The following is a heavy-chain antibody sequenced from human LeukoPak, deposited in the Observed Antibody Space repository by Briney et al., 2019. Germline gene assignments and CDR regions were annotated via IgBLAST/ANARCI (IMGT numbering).Heavy chain of an antibody. Sequence: GGSLRLSCAASGFTFSSNAMNWVRQAPGKGLEYISSISSDGGSTYYADSVKGRFIISRDNSKNTLYLQMGRLRAEDMAVYYCARSNNIVGATYFDYWGQGTLVTVSS. CDR3: ARSNNIVGATYFDY. J-gene: IGHJ4*02. D-gene: IGHD1-26*01. V-gene: IGHV3-64*02. CDR1: GFTFSSNA. CDR2: ISSDGGST.